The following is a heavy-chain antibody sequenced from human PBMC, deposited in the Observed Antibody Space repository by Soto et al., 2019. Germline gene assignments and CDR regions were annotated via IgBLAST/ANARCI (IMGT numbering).Heavy chain of an antibody. D-gene: IGHD3-22*01. CDR2: INHSGST. J-gene: IGHJ6*02. CDR1: GGSFSGYY. V-gene: IGHV4-34*01. Sequence: SETLSLTCAVYGGSFSGYYWSWIRQPPGKGLEWIGEINHSGSTNYNPSLKSRVTISVDTSKNQFSLKLSSVTAADTAVYYCARALYYYDSSGPYGMDVWGQGTTVTVSS. CDR3: ARALYYYDSSGPYGMDV.